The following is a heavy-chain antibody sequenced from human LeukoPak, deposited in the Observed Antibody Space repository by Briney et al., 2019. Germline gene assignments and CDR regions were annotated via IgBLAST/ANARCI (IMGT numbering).Heavy chain of an antibody. CDR1: GFTFSSYW. CDR3: ARTAGGPYFFDS. CDR2: INSDESTT. D-gene: IGHD1-26*01. Sequence: GGSLRLSCAASGFTFSSYWMHWVRQAPGKGLVWVSRINSDESTTTYADSVRGRFTISRDNAKDTVCLQMNSLRAEDTAIYYCARTAGGPYFFDSWGQGTLVTVSS. J-gene: IGHJ4*02. V-gene: IGHV3-74*01.